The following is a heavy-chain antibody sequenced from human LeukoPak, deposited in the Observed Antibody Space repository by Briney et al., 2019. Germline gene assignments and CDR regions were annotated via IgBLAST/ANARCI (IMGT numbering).Heavy chain of an antibody. J-gene: IGHJ4*02. Sequence: ASVKVSXKASGYTFTNYGISWVRQAPGQGLEWMGWISAYNGNTNYAQKLQGRLTMTTDTSTSSAYMELRSLKSDDTAVYYCTRLTYTSGYSCDYWGQGTLVTVSS. V-gene: IGHV1-18*01. CDR2: ISAYNGNT. CDR3: TRLTYTSGYSCDY. CDR1: GYTFTNYG. D-gene: IGHD3-22*01.